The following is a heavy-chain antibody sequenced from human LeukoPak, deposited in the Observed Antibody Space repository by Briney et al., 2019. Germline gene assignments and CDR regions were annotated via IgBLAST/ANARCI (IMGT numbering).Heavy chain of an antibody. CDR2: IYASGST. Sequence: SETLSLTCTVSGGSISSYYWSWIRQPAGKGLEWIGRIYASGSTNYNPSLKSRVTMSVDTSKNQFSLKLSSVTAADTAVYYCASLSEYCSAGSCYLGWFDPWGQGTLVTVSS. CDR3: ASLSEYCSAGSCYLGWFDP. CDR1: GGSISSYY. D-gene: IGHD2-15*01. V-gene: IGHV4-4*07. J-gene: IGHJ5*02.